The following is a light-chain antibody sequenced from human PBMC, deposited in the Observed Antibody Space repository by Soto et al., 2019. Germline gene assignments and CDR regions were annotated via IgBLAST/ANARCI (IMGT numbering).Light chain of an antibody. J-gene: IGLJ1*01. Sequence: QSALTQPASVSGSPGQSITISCTGTRSDVGAYHRVSWYQQHSGKAPKLMIYEVSNRPSGVSNRCSGSTSGNTASLTISGLQAEDEADYYCLSYTTSSSYVFGTGTKLTVL. CDR1: RSDVGAYHR. V-gene: IGLV2-14*01. CDR2: EVS. CDR3: LSYTTSSSYV.